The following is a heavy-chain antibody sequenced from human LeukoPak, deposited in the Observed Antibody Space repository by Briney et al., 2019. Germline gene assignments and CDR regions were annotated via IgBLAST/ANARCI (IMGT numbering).Heavy chain of an antibody. D-gene: IGHD3-22*01. CDR2: INPSGGST. J-gene: IGHJ4*02. CDR1: GYTFTSFY. Sequence: GASVKVSCKASGYTFTSFYMHWVRQAPGQGLEWMGIINPSGGSTSCAQKFQGRVTMTRDTSTNTVYVELSSLISEDTAVYYCARDLDGSGYYPDYWGQGTLVTVSS. CDR3: ARDLDGSGYYPDY. V-gene: IGHV1-46*01.